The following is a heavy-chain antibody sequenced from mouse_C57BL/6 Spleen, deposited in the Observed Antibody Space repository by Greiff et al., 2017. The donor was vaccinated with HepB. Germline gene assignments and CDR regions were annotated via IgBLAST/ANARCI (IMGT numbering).Heavy chain of an antibody. J-gene: IGHJ2*01. CDR1: GFTFSDYY. CDR2: INYDGSST. V-gene: IGHV5-16*01. CDR3: PGGGGLGLYFDY. D-gene: IGHD4-1*01. Sequence: EVKLMESEGGLVQPGSSMKLSCTASGFTFSDYYMAWVRQVPEKGLEWVANINYDGSSTYYLDSLKSRFIISRDNAKNILYLQMSSLKSEDTATYYCPGGGGLGLYFDYWGQGTTLTVSS.